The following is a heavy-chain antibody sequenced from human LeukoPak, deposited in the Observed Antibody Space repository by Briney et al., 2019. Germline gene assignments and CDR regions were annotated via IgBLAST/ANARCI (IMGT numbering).Heavy chain of an antibody. D-gene: IGHD2-21*01. CDR3: ARFPPECGEDSCFWDS. J-gene: IGHJ4*02. Sequence: ETLSLTCTVSGGSISGHFWSWIRQPPGKGLELTGHIHYSGSTFYKPSLKSRVTISLDSSRNQFSLRLTSVTAADTAVYYCARFPPECGEDSCFWDSWGQGPLVTVSS. CDR1: GGSISGHF. V-gene: IGHV4-59*11. CDR2: IHYSGST.